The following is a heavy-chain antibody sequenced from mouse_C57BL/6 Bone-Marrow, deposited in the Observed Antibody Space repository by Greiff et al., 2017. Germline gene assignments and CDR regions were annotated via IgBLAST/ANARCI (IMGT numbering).Heavy chain of an antibody. CDR3: ARDYGSSPWFAY. J-gene: IGHJ3*01. Sequence: QVQLQQSGAELARPGASVKLSCKASGYTFTSYGISWVKQRTGQGLEWIGEIYPRSGNTYYNEKFKGKATLTADKSSSTAYMELRSLTSEDSAVSCCARDYGSSPWFAYWGQGTLVTVAA. CDR1: GYTFTSYG. CDR2: IYPRSGNT. D-gene: IGHD1-1*01. V-gene: IGHV1-81*01.